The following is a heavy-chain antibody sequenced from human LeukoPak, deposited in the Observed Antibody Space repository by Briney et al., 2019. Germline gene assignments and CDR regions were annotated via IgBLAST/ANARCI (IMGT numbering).Heavy chain of an antibody. J-gene: IGHJ4*02. CDR1: GGSISSGDYY. CDR3: ARARTVTTYPLSSYYFDY. CDR2: IYYSGST. Sequence: PSETLSLTRTVSGGSISSGDYYWSWIRQPPGKGLEWIGYIYYSGSTYYNPSLKSRVTISVDTSKNQFSLKLSSVTAADTAVYYCARARTVTTYPLSSYYFDYWGQGTLVTVSS. D-gene: IGHD4-17*01. V-gene: IGHV4-30-4*01.